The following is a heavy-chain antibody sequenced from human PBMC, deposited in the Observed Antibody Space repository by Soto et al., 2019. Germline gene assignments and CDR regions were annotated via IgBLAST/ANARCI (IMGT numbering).Heavy chain of an antibody. CDR1: GGSINNDDFY. CDR2: VYYSGSS. V-gene: IGHV4-30-4*01. Sequence: QLQESGPGLVKPSQTLSLTCSVSGGSINNDDFYWSWLRQTPGKGLQWIGYVYYSGSSDCIPILKSRLSMSIDKSKNQFTLKLSSVTAADTAIYYCARMSYYYDKWYFDLWGRGTLVTVSS. D-gene: IGHD3-22*01. CDR3: ARMSYYYDKWYFDL. J-gene: IGHJ2*01.